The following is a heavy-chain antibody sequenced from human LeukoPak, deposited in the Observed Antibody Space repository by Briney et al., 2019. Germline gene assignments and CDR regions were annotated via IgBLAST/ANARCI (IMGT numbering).Heavy chain of an antibody. CDR3: ARGTPQYTSSWYNY. Sequence: GGSLRLSCAASGFTFSTYWMSWVRQAPGKGLECVTNIKQDGSETYYVDSVKGRFTISRDNAKNSLFLQMNSLRAEDTAVYYCARGTPQYTSSWYNYWGQGTLVTVSS. CDR2: IKQDGSET. D-gene: IGHD6-13*01. J-gene: IGHJ4*02. CDR1: GFTFSTYW. V-gene: IGHV3-7*04.